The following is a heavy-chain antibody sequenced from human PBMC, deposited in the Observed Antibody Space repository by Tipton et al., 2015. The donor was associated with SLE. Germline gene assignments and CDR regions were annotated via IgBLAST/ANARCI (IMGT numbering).Heavy chain of an antibody. CDR2: ITGGGGTP. Sequence: GSLRLSCSVSGFTIATYAMNWVRQPPGKGLEWVSTITGGGGTPYYADSVKGRFTVSRDNSKNSLYLQMNSLRAEDTAVYYCVPRQVDFDHWGQGTLVTVSS. D-gene: IGHD2-15*01. CDR3: VPRQVDFDH. V-gene: IGHV3-23*01. J-gene: IGHJ4*02. CDR1: GFTIATYA.